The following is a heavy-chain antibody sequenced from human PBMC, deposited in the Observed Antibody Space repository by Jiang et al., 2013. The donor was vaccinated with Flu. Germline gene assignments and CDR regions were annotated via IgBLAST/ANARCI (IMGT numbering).Heavy chain of an antibody. CDR2: IYPGDSDT. CDR3: ARPVGAGAIAVAGDAFDI. Sequence: GAEVKKPGESLKISCKGSGYSFTSYWIGWVRQMPGKGLEWMGIIYPGDSDTRYSPSFQGQVTISADKSISTAYLQWSSLKASDTAMYYCARPVGAGAIAVAGDAFDIWGQGTMVTVSS. V-gene: IGHV5-51*01. J-gene: IGHJ3*02. D-gene: IGHD6-19*01. CDR1: GYSFTSYW.